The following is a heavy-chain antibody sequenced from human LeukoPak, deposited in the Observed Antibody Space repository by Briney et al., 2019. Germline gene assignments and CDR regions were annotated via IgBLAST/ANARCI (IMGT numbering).Heavy chain of an antibody. Sequence: GGSLTLSCAASGFAVSSNYINWVRQAPGKGLEWVSIIYSGGSTSYADSVKGRFTISRDNSKNTLFLQMNSLRAADTAVYYCVRGLGLLYYLDYWGQGTLVTVSS. CDR2: IYSGGST. CDR1: GFAVSSNY. J-gene: IGHJ4*02. CDR3: VRGLGLLYYLDY. D-gene: IGHD3-16*01. V-gene: IGHV3-66*01.